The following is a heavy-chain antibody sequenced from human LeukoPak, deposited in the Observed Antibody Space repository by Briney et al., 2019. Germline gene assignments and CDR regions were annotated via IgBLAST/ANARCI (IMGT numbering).Heavy chain of an antibody. CDR2: INPNSGGT. V-gene: IGHV1-2*02. J-gene: IGHJ4*02. CDR3: ARVLGYYDSSGMGY. CDR1: GYTFTGYY. D-gene: IGHD3-22*01. Sequence: ASVKVSCKASGYTFTGYYMHWVRQAPGQGLEWMGWINPNSGGTNYAQKFQGRVTMTRDTSISTAYMELSSLRSDDTAVYYCARVLGYYDSSGMGYWGQGTLVTVSS.